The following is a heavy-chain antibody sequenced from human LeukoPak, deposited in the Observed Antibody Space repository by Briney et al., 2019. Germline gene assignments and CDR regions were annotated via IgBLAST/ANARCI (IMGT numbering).Heavy chain of an antibody. V-gene: IGHV1-2*02. CDR1: GYTFIGHY. Sequence: ASVKVSCKTSGYTFIGHYMHWVRQAPGHGLEWMGWFSPKTGGSHFAQKFRGRVAMTTDTSISTAYLELGSLRSDDTAVYYCVRDSGGSYYYPSDYWGQGTLVTVSS. CDR3: VRDSGGSYYYPSDY. CDR2: FSPKTGGS. D-gene: IGHD1-26*01. J-gene: IGHJ4*02.